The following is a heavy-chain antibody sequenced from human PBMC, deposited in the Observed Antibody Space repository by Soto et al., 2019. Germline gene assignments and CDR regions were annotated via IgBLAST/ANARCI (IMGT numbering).Heavy chain of an antibody. Sequence: EVQLVESGGGVVRPGGSLRLSCAASGFTFDDYGMTWVRQVPGMGLEWVSRINWNGGSTGYADSVKGRFTISRDNAKNSLYLQMNSLRADDTALYYCATGLRDGWSFDLWGRGTLVTVSS. D-gene: IGHD5-12*01. J-gene: IGHJ2*01. V-gene: IGHV3-20*04. CDR3: ATGLRDGWSFDL. CDR1: GFTFDDYG. CDR2: INWNGGST.